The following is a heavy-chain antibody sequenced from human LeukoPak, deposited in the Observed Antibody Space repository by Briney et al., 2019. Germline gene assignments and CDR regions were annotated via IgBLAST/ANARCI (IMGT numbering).Heavy chain of an antibody. V-gene: IGHV3-23*01. CDR2: ISDNEGRT. J-gene: IGHJ4*02. Sequence: PGGSPRLSCAASGLTFNYYAMSWVRQAPGKGLEWVSSISDNEGRTYYTDSVKGRFTISRDNTKNTVYLQMHNLRADDTAVYFCARHDSFIPYWGQGALVTVSS. CDR1: GLTFNYYA. D-gene: IGHD5-18*01. CDR3: ARHDSFIPY.